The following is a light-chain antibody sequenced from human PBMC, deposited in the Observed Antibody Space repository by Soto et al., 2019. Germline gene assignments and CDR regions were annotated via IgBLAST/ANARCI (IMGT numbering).Light chain of an antibody. V-gene: IGKV3-11*02. Sequence: EIVLTQSPVTLSLSPGDAATLSCRASESVVRYLAWYQQKPGQAPRLLMNDTSKRATGIPARFSGSGYGRDFTLTISSLEPEDFAVYYCQQRSNWPLTFGGGTKVEIK. CDR3: QQRSNWPLT. CDR2: DTS. J-gene: IGKJ4*01. CDR1: ESVVRY.